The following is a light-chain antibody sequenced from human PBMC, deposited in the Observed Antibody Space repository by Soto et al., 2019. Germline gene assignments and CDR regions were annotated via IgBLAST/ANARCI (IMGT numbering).Light chain of an antibody. CDR1: QRIRNE. J-gene: IGKJ2*01. V-gene: IGKV1-6*01. CDR2: AAS. CDR3: LQDANFPRT. Sequence: IHMTQSASSLSASVRDRVTITCRATQRIRNEVGLYEQTRGKAPKLLIDAASRFQRMVPSSFRGTGSRTDFTLTISSLHPEDFGTHYCLQDANFPRTFGQGTKVDI.